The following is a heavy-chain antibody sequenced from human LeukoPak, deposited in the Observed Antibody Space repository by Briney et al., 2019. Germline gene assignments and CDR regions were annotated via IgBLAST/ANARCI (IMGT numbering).Heavy chain of an antibody. D-gene: IGHD3-10*01. V-gene: IGHV1-2*02. Sequence: GASVKVFCKASGYTFTGYYMHWVRQAPGQGLEWMGWINPNSGGTNYAQKFQGRVTMTRDTSISTAYMELSRLRSDDTAVYYCAIGALYGGYYFDYWGQGTLVTVSS. J-gene: IGHJ4*02. CDR1: GYTFTGYY. CDR3: AIGALYGGYYFDY. CDR2: INPNSGGT.